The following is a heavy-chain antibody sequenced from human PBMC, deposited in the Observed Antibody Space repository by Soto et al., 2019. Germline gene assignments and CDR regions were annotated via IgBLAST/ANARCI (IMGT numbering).Heavy chain of an antibody. V-gene: IGHV1-3*01. J-gene: IGHJ4*02. CDR3: ARDLGGWPDY. CDR2: INAGNGNT. Sequence: GVSVKVSCKDSGYTFTSYARHWVRQAPGQRLEWMGWINAGNGNTKYSQKFQGRVTITRDTSASTAYMELSSLRSEDTAVYYCARDLGGWPDYWGQGTLVTVSS. D-gene: IGHD2-15*01. CDR1: GYTFTSYA.